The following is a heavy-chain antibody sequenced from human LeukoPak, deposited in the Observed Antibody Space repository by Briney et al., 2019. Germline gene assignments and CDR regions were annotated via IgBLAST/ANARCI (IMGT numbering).Heavy chain of an antibody. CDR3: ARGGLRYDFWRGYSNTYYFDY. J-gene: IGHJ4*02. V-gene: IGHV4-34*01. CDR2: INHSGST. CDR1: GGSFSGYY. Sequence: KPSETLSLTCAVYGGSFSGYYWSWIRQPPGKGLEWIGEINHSGSTNYNPSLKSRVTISVETSKNQFSLKLSSVTAADTAVYYCARGGLRYDFWRGYSNTYYFDYWGQGTLVTLPS. D-gene: IGHD3-3*01.